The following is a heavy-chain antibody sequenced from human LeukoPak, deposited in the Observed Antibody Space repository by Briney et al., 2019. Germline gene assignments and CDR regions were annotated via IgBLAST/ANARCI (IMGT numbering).Heavy chain of an antibody. CDR3: ARSASSAIYGDY. D-gene: IGHD2-2*01. CDR2: ISYDGSNK. J-gene: IGHJ4*02. Sequence: GRSLRLSCTASGFTFSSYAMHWARQAPGKGLEWVAVISYDGSNKYYADSVKGRFTISRDNSKNTLYLQMNSLRAEDTAVYYCARSASSAIYGDYWGQGTLVTVSS. V-gene: IGHV3-30-3*01. CDR1: GFTFSSYA.